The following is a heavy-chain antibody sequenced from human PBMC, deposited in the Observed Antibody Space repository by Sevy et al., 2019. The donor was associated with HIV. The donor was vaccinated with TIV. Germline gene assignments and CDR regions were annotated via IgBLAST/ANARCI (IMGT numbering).Heavy chain of an antibody. J-gene: IGHJ6*02. CDR1: GGSIRSSHW. D-gene: IGHD3-10*01. V-gene: IGHV4-4*02. CDR2: IYYSGSR. Sequence: SETLSLTCAVSGGSIRSSHWWSWVRQSPGKGLEWIGEIYYSGSRNYNPSLKSRLTISVDTSNNLFSLRLSSVTAADTAVYYCAREEYFYGCGTYGYGMDVWGQGTTVTVSS. CDR3: AREEYFYGCGTYGYGMDV.